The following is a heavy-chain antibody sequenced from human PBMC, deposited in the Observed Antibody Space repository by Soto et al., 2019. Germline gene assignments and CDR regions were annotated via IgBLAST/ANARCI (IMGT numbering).Heavy chain of an antibody. V-gene: IGHV3-15*01. D-gene: IGHD4-4*01. CDR1: GFTFRNAW. CDR3: TTDRFYSPVDS. J-gene: IGHJ4*02. CDR2: IKSKTAGGTT. Sequence: ESGGGLVKPGGSLRLSCSASGFTFRNAWMSWVRQAPGKGLEWVGRIKSKTAGGTTDYAAPVKGRFVISRDDSKNTLYLQMNSLKTEETALYYCTTDRFYSPVDSWGQGTLVTVSS.